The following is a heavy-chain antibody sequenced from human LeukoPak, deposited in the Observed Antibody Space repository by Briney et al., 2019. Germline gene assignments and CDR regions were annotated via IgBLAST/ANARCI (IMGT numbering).Heavy chain of an antibody. CDR1: GFTFSYYT. J-gene: IGHJ4*02. D-gene: IGHD3-22*01. Sequence: PGRSLRLSCAASGFTFSYYTMHWVRQAPGKGLEWVPVISYDGSNKYYADSVKGRFTISRDNSKNTLYLQMNSLRAEDTAVYYCARVLNYYDSSGYYFSYWGQGTLVTVSS. V-gene: IGHV3-30-3*01. CDR3: ARVLNYYDSSGYYFSY. CDR2: ISYDGSNK.